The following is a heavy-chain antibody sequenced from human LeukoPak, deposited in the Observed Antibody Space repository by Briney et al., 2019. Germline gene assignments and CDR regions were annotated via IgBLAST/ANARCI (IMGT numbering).Heavy chain of an antibody. J-gene: IGHJ4*02. CDR2: IYYSGST. V-gene: IGHV4-59*01. Sequence: PSGTLSLTCTVSGGSISSYYWSWIRQPPGKGLEWIGYIYYSGSTNYNPSLKSRVTISVDTSKNQFSLKLSSVTAADTAVYYCARSGRGPFDYWGQGTLVTVSS. CDR3: ARSGRGPFDY. D-gene: IGHD3-10*01. CDR1: GGSISSYY.